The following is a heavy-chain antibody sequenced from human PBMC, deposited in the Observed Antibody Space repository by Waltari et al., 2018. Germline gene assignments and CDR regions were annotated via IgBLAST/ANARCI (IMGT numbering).Heavy chain of an antibody. V-gene: IGHV3-9*01. CDR1: GFTFDYYA. J-gene: IGHJ5*02. Sequence: EAQLVEFAGDFVQPGWSLRLSCAASGFTFDYYAMHWVRHVRGKGVEWGSGHSWNRCTIDYGDSGRGRFTVYRDNAKNSLYLQRHSLGAEDKAVYYCARDGFPSWGAEPFDPWGQGTLVTVSS. CDR3: ARDGFPSWGAEPFDP. D-gene: IGHD3-16*01. CDR2: HSWNRCTI.